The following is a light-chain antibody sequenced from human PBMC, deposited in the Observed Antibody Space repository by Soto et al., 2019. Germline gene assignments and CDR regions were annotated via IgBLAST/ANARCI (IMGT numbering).Light chain of an antibody. CDR3: QQYNSWPYT. V-gene: IGKV3-15*01. J-gene: IGKJ2*01. CDR1: QSVSSN. Sequence: EIVMTQSPATLSVSPGERATLSCRASQSVSSNLAWYQQKPGQTPRLLIYGASARATGIPARFSGSGSGTEFTLTVGSLQSADFAVYYYQQYNSWPYTFGQGTQLEIK. CDR2: GAS.